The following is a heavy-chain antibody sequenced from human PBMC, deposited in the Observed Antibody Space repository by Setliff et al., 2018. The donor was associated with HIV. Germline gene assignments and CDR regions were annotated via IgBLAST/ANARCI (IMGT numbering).Heavy chain of an antibody. D-gene: IGHD6-19*01. J-gene: IGHJ4*02. V-gene: IGHV3-7*03. Sequence: GGSLRLSCVASGLTFSTYWMSWVRQAPGKGLEFVANINQDGSVTNYVDSVKGRFTISRDNARNLVYLQMSSLRAEDTAAYYCARDPGSSSFDYWGQGAPVTVSS. CDR2: INQDGSVT. CDR3: ARDPGSSSFDY. CDR1: GLTFSTYW.